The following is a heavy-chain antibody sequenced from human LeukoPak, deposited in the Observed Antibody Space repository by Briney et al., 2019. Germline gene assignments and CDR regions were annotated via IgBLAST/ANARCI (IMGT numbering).Heavy chain of an antibody. CDR1: GFTFSSYS. J-gene: IGHJ4*02. CDR2: IKPDASEI. D-gene: IGHD5-12*01. V-gene: IGHV3-7*01. Sequence: PGGSLRLSCAASGFTFSSYSMNWVRQAPGKGLEWVADIKPDASEIYYLDSVKGRFTVSRDNAKTSLYLQMNSLRVEDTAVYYCARPGGYGVQPLDYWGQGTLVTVAS. CDR3: ARPGGYGVQPLDY.